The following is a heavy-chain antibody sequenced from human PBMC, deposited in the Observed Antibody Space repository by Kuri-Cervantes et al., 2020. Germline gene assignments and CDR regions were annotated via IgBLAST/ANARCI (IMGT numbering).Heavy chain of an antibody. D-gene: IGHD6-6*01. V-gene: IGHV3-48*04. CDR3: ARWGNCEAVRPDGTCYFDY. CDR2: ISRDSGAT. Sequence: GESLKISCAASGFSFNSYSMNWVRQAPGKGLEFVSYISRDSGATYYGDSVKGRFTISRDNAKNSLYLQMNSLRAEDTAVYYCARWGNCEAVRPDGTCYFDYWGQGILVTVSS. CDR1: GFSFNSYS. J-gene: IGHJ4*02.